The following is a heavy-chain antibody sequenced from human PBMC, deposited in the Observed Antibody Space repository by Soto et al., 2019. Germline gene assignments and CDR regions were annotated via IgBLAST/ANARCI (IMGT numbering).Heavy chain of an antibody. CDR3: AADHDDILTGPHNWFDP. V-gene: IGHV1-58*01. J-gene: IGHJ5*02. D-gene: IGHD3-9*01. CDR2: IVVGSGNT. CDR1: GFTFTSSA. Sequence: GASVKVSCKASGFTFTSSAVQWVRQARGQRLEWIGWIVVGSGNTNYAQKFQERVTITRDMSTSTAYMELSSLRSEDTAVYYCAADHDDILTGPHNWFDPWGQGTLVTVSS.